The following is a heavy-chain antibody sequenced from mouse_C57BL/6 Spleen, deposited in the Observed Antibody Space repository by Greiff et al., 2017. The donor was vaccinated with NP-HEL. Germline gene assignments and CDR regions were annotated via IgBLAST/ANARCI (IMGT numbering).Heavy chain of an antibody. Sequence: EVKLQESGGGLVKPGGSLKLSCAASRFTFSDYGMHWVRQAPEKGLEWVAYISSGSSTIYYADTVKGRFTISRDNAKNTLFLQMTSLRSEDTAMYYCAAYSNYGWFAYWGQGTLVTVSA. J-gene: IGHJ3*01. D-gene: IGHD2-5*01. V-gene: IGHV5-17*01. CDR3: AAYSNYGWFAY. CDR2: ISSGSSTI. CDR1: RFTFSDYG.